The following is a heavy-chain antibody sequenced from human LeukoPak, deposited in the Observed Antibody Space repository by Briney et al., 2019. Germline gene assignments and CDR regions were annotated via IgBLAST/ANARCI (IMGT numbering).Heavy chain of an antibody. V-gene: IGHV3-43D*03. J-gene: IGHJ4*02. Sequence: PGGSLRLSCAASGFTFDDYAMHWVRQAPGKGLEWVSLISWDGGSTYYADSVKGRFTISRENSKNSLYLQMNSLRAEDTALYYCAKGATLQTSRVYFDYWGQGTLVTVSS. CDR1: GFTFDDYA. CDR2: ISWDGGST. CDR3: AKGATLQTSRVYFDY.